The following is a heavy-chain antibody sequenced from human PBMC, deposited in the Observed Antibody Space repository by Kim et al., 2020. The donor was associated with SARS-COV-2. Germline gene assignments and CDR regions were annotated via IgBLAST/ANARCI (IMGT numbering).Heavy chain of an antibody. D-gene: IGHD1-26*01. CDR2: ISSSSSYI. CDR3: ARVLSGSYAFDY. Sequence: GGSLRLSCAASGFTFSSYSMNWVRQAPRKGLEWVSSISSSSSYIYYADSVKGRFTISRDNAKNSLYLQMNSLRAEDTAVYYCARVLSGSYAFDYWGQGTLVTVSS. J-gene: IGHJ4*02. CDR1: GFTFSSYS. V-gene: IGHV3-21*01.